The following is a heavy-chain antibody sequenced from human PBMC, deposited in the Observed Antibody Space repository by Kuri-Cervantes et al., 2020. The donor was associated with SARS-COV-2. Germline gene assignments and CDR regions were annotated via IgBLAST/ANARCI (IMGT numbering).Heavy chain of an antibody. D-gene: IGHD2-2*01. CDR1: GYTFTSYG. CDR3: ARDMYCSSTSCYYYGMDV. J-gene: IGHJ6*02. V-gene: IGHV1-18*01. CDR2: ISAYNGNT. Sequence: ASVKVSCKASGYTFTSYGISWVRQAPGQGLEWMGWISAYNGNTNYAQKLQGRVTVTTDTSTSTAYMELRSLRSDDTAVYYCARDMYCSSTSCYYYGMDVWGQGTTVTVSS.